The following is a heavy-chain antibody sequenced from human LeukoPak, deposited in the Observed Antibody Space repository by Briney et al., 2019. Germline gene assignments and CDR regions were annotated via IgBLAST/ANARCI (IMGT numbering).Heavy chain of an antibody. J-gene: IGHJ4*02. CDR2: IGGSVGSM. V-gene: IGHV3-23*01. CDR1: GFTFTDYF. Sequence: GGSLRLSCVASGFTFTDYFMSWVRQAPGKGLEWVSNIGGSVGSMFYAASVKGRFAISRDNSKNTLFLQMNNLRVEDTAVYYCAKRGNSWDLFDYWGQGTLVTVSS. D-gene: IGHD6-13*01. CDR3: AKRGNSWDLFDY.